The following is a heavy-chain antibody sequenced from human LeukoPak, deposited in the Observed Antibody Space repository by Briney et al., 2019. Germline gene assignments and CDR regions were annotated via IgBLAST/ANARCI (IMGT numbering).Heavy chain of an antibody. CDR1: GVSISSSSYY. V-gene: IGHV4-39*01. Sequence: SETLSLTCTVSGVSISSSSYYWGWIRQPPGKGLEYIGTIYYSGSTYYNPSLKSPVTISVDTSKNQFSLKLSSVTAADTAVYYCPIRWLVPAAVLDYWGQGTLVSVSS. CDR2: IYYSGST. CDR3: PIRWLVPAAVLDY. D-gene: IGHD2-2*01. J-gene: IGHJ4*02.